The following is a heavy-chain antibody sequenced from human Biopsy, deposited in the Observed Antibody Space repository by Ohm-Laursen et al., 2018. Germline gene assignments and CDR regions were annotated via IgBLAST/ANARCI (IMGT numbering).Heavy chain of an antibody. J-gene: IGHJ2*01. CDR1: GDSISSYY. V-gene: IGHV4-59*01. D-gene: IGHD3-22*01. CDR2: VYYTGST. CDR3: ARDRGYYSDRTVPGYFDL. Sequence: SDTLPLTCIVSGDSISSYYWSWIRQPPGKGLQWIGYVYYTGSTDYNPSLQSRVTISVDTSKNHFSLRLRFVTPADTAIYYCARDRGYYSDRTVPGYFDLWGRGTLVTVSS.